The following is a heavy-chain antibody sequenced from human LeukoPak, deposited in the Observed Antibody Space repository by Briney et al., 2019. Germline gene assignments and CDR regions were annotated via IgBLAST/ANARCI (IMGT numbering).Heavy chain of an antibody. Sequence: GGSLRLSCAASGFTFSDYYMSWIRQAPGKGLEWVSYISSSGSAIYYADSMKGRFTISRDNAKNSLYLQMNSLRAEDTALYYCARDGLGLTATGAFDIWGQGTMVTVSS. V-gene: IGHV3-11*04. CDR3: ARDGLGLTATGAFDI. CDR1: GFTFSDYY. D-gene: IGHD1-26*01. J-gene: IGHJ3*02. CDR2: ISSSGSAI.